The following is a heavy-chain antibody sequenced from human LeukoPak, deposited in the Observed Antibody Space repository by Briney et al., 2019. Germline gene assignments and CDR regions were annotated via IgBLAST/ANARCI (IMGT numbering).Heavy chain of an antibody. CDR3: AKSAGWQQLGRLDY. D-gene: IGHD6-13*01. CDR1: GFTFSTYW. CDR2: IKEDGSRE. Sequence: GGSLRLSCAASGFTFSTYWMTWVRQAPGKGLEWVANIKEDGSREYYVDSVKGRFTISRDNAKNSLYLQMDSLTAEDTAVYYCAKSAGWQQLGRLDYWGQGTLVTVSS. J-gene: IGHJ4*02. V-gene: IGHV3-7*01.